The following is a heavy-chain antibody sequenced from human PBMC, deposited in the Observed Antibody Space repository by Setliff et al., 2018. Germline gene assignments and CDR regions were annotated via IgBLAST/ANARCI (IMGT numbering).Heavy chain of an antibody. CDR2: FIPILGAT. Sequence: SVKVSCKASGYMFKSYGITWMRQAPGQGPEWLGRFIPILGATNYAQNFQGRVTITADESTSTSYMELRSLRSDDTAVYYCARSFNSGFYHQRDAYDIWGQGTLVTVSS. CDR1: GYMFKSYG. CDR3: ARSFNSGFYHQRDAYDI. V-gene: IGHV1-69*13. J-gene: IGHJ3*02. D-gene: IGHD5-12*01.